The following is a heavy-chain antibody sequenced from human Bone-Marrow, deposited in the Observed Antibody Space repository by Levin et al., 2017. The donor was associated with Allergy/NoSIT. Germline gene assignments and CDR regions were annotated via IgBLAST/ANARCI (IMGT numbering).Heavy chain of an antibody. CDR2: IFHTGRT. CDR3: ARARDNYDYLPLDS. CDR1: GGSMSPFY. D-gene: IGHD2/OR15-2a*01. V-gene: IGHV4-59*01. Sequence: PSETLSLTCSVSGGSMSPFYWTWIRQSPGRGLEFLGYIFHTGRTTYNPSLTGRVSISVDTSRNQLSLTLTSVTAADSALYFCARARDNYDYLPLDSWGQGALVTVSS. J-gene: IGHJ4*02.